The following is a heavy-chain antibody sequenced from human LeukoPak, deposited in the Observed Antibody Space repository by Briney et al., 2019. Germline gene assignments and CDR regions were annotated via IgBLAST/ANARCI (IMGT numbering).Heavy chain of an antibody. Sequence: SETLSLTCAVYGGSFSGYYWSWIRQRPGKGLEWIGEINHSGSTNYNPSLKSRVTISVDTSKNQFSLKLSSVTAADTAVYYCARGRAYYGSGRPFDYWGQGTLVTVSS. V-gene: IGHV4-34*01. CDR1: GGSFSGYY. D-gene: IGHD3-10*01. J-gene: IGHJ4*02. CDR2: INHSGST. CDR3: ARGRAYYGSGRPFDY.